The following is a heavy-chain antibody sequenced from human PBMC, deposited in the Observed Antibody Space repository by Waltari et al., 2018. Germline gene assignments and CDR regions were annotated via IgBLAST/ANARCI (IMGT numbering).Heavy chain of an antibody. CDR1: GFTFSSYA. Sequence: EVQLLESGGGLVQPWGSLRLSCAASGFTFSSYAMRWVRRAPGKGLEWVSAISGSGGSTYYADAVKGRFTISRDNSKNTLYLKMNSLRAEDTAVYYCAKDAGSSWSPFDYWGQGTLVTVSS. CDR3: AKDAGSSWSPFDY. V-gene: IGHV3-23*01. D-gene: IGHD6-13*01. CDR2: ISGSGGST. J-gene: IGHJ4*02.